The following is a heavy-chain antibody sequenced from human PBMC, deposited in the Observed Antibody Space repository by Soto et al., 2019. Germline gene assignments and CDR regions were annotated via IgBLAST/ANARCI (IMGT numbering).Heavy chain of an antibody. V-gene: IGHV4-34*01. CDR3: ARRARWVKGFDP. CDR1: GGSFSGYY. CDR2: INHSGST. D-gene: IGHD3-22*01. Sequence: QVQLQQWGAGLLKPSETLSLTCAVYGGSFSGYYWSWIRQPPGKGLEWIGEINHSGSTNYNPSLKSRVTISVDTSKHQFSLKLSSVTAADTAVYYCARRARWVKGFDPWGQGTLVTVSS. J-gene: IGHJ5*02.